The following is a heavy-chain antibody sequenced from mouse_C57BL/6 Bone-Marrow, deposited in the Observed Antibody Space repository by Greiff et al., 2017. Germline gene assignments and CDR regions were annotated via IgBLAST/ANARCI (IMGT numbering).Heavy chain of an antibody. D-gene: IGHD2-4*01. CDR1: GYAFSSSW. Sequence: VQLQQSGPELVKPGASVKISCKASGYAFSSSWMNWVKQRPGKGLEWIGRIYPGDGDTNYNGKFKGNVTLNADKSSSTAYMQLSSLTSEDSAVYFCARERAYDSTRIDYWSQGTSVTVSS. J-gene: IGHJ4*01. CDR3: ARERAYDSTRIDY. V-gene: IGHV1-82*01. CDR2: IYPGDGDT.